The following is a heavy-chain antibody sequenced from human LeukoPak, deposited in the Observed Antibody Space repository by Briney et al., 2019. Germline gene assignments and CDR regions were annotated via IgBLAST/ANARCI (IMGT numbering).Heavy chain of an antibody. CDR3: ARDRRTVTTWYYGMDV. CDR1: GGSISSYY. J-gene: IGHJ6*01. Sequence: SETLSLTCTVSGGSISSYYWSWIRQPPGKGLEWIGYINCSGSTNYNPSLKSRVTISVDTSKNQFSLKLSSVTAADTAVYYWARDRRTVTTWYYGMDVWGQGTTVTVSS. D-gene: IGHD4-17*01. V-gene: IGHV4-59*01. CDR2: INCSGST.